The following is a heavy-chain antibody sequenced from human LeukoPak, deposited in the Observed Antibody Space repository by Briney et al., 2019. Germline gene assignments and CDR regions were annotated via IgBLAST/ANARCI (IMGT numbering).Heavy chain of an antibody. V-gene: IGHV3-9*01. D-gene: IGHD5-12*01. J-gene: IGHJ4*02. CDR3: AKGSGPVRFSGHVLDY. Sequence: PGRSLRLSCAASGFTFDDYAVLWVRQAPGKGLEWVSTLAWNSDNVHYADSVKGRFTISRDNARNSLYLQMDSLRPEDTALYFCAKGSGPVRFSGHVLDYWGQGTLVTVSS. CDR2: LAWNSDNV. CDR1: GFTFDDYA.